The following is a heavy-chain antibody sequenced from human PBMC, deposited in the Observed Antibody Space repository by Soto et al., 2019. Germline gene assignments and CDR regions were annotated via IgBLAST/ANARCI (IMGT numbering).Heavy chain of an antibody. Sequence: ASVKVSCKASGYTFTSYAMHWVRQAPGQRLEWMGWISAYNGNTNYAQKLQGRVTMTTDTSTSTAYMELRSLRSDDTAVYYCARVKGSGYHNWFDPWGQGTLVTVSS. V-gene: IGHV1-18*01. J-gene: IGHJ5*02. CDR3: ARVKGSGYHNWFDP. CDR2: ISAYNGNT. CDR1: GYTFTSYA. D-gene: IGHD3-22*01.